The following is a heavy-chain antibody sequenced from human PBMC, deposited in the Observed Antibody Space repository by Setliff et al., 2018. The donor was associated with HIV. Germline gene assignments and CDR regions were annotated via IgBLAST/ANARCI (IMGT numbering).Heavy chain of an antibody. CDR1: GFTFSSYG. Sequence: GGSLRLSCAASGFTFSSYGMHWVRQAPGKGLEWVAFIRYDGSEKYYADSVKGRFTISRDNSKNTLYLQMNSLRAEDTAVYYCATIVESSGYHGGNYFDFWGRGSLVTVSS. CDR2: IRYDGSEK. V-gene: IGHV3-30*02. J-gene: IGHJ4*02. CDR3: ATIVESSGYHGGNYFDF. D-gene: IGHD3-22*01.